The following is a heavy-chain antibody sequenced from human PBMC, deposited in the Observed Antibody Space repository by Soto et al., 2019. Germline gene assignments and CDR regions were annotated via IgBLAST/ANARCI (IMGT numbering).Heavy chain of an antibody. CDR3: ARDRWELLEGYYYGMEV. D-gene: IGHD1-26*01. V-gene: IGHV3-33*01. CDR1: GFTFSSYG. Sequence: GGSLRLSCAASGFTFSSYGMHWVRQAPGKGLEWVAVIWYDGSNKYYADSVKGRFTISRDNSKNTLYLQMNSLRAEDTAVYYCARDRWELLEGYYYGMEVRGQGTTVTVSS. CDR2: IWYDGSNK. J-gene: IGHJ6*02.